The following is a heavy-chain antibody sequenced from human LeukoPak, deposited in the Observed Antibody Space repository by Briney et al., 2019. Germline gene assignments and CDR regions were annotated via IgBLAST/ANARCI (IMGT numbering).Heavy chain of an antibody. CDR2: IYYSGNT. CDR3: ASAHTSGMDY. J-gene: IGHJ4*02. Sequence: SETLSLTCTVSGASMSSYSWSWIRQPPGKGLEWIGYIYYSGNTNYNPSPKSRVTISVDTSKNQFSLKVSSVTAADTAVYYCASAHTSGMDYWGQGALVTVSS. D-gene: IGHD3-22*01. V-gene: IGHV4-59*01. CDR1: GASMSSYS.